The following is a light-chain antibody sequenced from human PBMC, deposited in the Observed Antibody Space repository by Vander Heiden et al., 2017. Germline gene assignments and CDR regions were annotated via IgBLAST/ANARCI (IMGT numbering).Light chain of an antibody. Sequence: QSALTQLPSAPGSPGQSVTISCTGTSSDVGHYNLVSWYQLYPGKAPKVVISKVSQRPSGVPDRFSGSKSGNTASLTVSGLQPEDEAEYFCASYAGGNNLLFGTGTKVTVL. CDR3: ASYAGGNNLL. CDR1: SSDVGHYNL. J-gene: IGLJ1*01. V-gene: IGLV2-8*01. CDR2: KVS.